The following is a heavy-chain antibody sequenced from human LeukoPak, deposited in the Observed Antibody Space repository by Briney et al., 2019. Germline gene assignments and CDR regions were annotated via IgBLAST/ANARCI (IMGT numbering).Heavy chain of an antibody. CDR3: ARALGYYYGSGSQSGADY. V-gene: IGHV4-34*01. CDR2: INHSGST. Sequence: SETLSLTCAVYGGSFSGYYWSWIRQPPGKGLEWIGEINHSGSTNYNLSLKSRVTISVDTSKNQFSLKLSSVTAADTAVYYCARALGYYYGSGSQSGADYWGQGTLVTVSS. J-gene: IGHJ4*02. CDR1: GGSFSGYY. D-gene: IGHD3-10*01.